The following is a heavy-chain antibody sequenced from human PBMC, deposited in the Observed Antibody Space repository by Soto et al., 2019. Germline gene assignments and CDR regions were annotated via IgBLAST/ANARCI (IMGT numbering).Heavy chain of an antibody. V-gene: IGHV3-23*01. CDR1: GFTFSTYA. D-gene: IGHD3-10*01. Sequence: EVQLLESGGGLVQPGGSLRLSCAASGFTFSTYAMSWVRQAPGKGLEWVSTISGSGGSTYYAESVKGRFTISRDNSKNTLYFEMNTFRAEDTAGYYCAKGASGLLWFCDFWGQGTLVTVSS. CDR3: AKGASGLLWFCDF. CDR2: ISGSGGST. J-gene: IGHJ4*02.